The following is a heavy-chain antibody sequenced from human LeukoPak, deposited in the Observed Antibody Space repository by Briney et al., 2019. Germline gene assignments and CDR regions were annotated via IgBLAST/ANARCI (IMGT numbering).Heavy chain of an antibody. V-gene: IGHV3-21*01. CDR2: ISSSSSYI. J-gene: IGHJ4*02. Sequence: GGSLRLSGAASGFTFSSYSMNWVRQAPGKGLEWVSSISSSSSYIYYADSVKGRFTISRDNAENSLYLQMNSLRAEDTAVYYCARDGTDSSGYSYWGQGTLVTVSS. D-gene: IGHD3-22*01. CDR3: ARDGTDSSGYSY. CDR1: GFTFSSYS.